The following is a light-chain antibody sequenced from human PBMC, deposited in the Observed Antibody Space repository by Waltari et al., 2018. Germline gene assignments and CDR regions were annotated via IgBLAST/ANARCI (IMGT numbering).Light chain of an antibody. CDR3: AAWDDSLSGRV. CDR1: RSNIGSNY. V-gene: IGLV1-47*01. J-gene: IGLJ3*02. Sequence: QSVLTQPPSASGTPGQRVTISCSGTRSNIGSNYLYWYQQLPGTAPKLLIYRNNQRPPGVPDRFSGSKSGTSASLAISGLRSEDEADYYCAAWDDSLSGRVFGGGTKVTVL. CDR2: RNN.